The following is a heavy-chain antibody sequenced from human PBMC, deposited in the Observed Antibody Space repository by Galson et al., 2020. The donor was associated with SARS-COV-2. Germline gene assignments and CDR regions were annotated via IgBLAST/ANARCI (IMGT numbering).Heavy chain of an antibody. V-gene: IGHV3-30*04. CDR3: AKTNSGSYYEPFDY. J-gene: IGHJ4*02. CDR2: ISYDGTNK. CDR1: GFTFNSYA. D-gene: IGHD1-26*01. Sequence: GGYLRHSCAASGFTFNSYAMDWVRQAPGKGLEWVALISYDGTNKYYADSVKGRFTISRDNSKNTLYLQMSSLRAEDTAVYYCAKTNSGSYYEPFDYWGQGTLVTVSS.